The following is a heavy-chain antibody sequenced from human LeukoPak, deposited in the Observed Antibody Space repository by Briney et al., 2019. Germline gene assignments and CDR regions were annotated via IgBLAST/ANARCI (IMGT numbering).Heavy chain of an antibody. CDR1: GFTFSSYA. Sequence: GGSLRLSCAASGFTFSSYAMSWVRQSPARGLEWVASISPGGRTTYYADYVKGRFAISRDNSKNTLYLQMHSLGADDTAIYYCAKSATLIGVVVDYYYYMDVWGKGTTVTVSS. CDR3: AKSATLIGVVVDYYYYMDV. CDR2: ISPGGRTT. J-gene: IGHJ6*03. D-gene: IGHD3-3*01. V-gene: IGHV3-23*01.